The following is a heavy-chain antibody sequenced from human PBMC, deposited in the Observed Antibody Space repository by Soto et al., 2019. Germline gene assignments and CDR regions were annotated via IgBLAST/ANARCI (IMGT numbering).Heavy chain of an antibody. CDR2: IYPGDSDT. V-gene: IGHV5-51*01. CDR1: GYRFTSYG. J-gene: IGHJ6*02. CDR3: ARRRTAYNQGYYYYGMDV. Sequence: PGESLKISCKGSGYRFTSYGIGWVRQMPGKGLEWMGIIYPGDSDTRYSPSFQGQVTISADKSISTAYLQWSSLKASDTAMYYCARRRTAYNQGYYYYGMDVWGQGTTLTVSS. D-gene: IGHD1-20*01.